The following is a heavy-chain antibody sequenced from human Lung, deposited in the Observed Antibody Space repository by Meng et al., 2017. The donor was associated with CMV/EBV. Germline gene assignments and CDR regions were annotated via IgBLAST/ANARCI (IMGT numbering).Heavy chain of an antibody. Sequence: CAASEFTFSRFWVHWVRRAPGKRLVWVSHVKSDGHTTEYADSVKGRFTVSRDNAKKTVYLQMTSLRAEDTAVYYCARAGTTATSWYAAWGQGTLVTVSS. D-gene: IGHD1-7*01. CDR2: VKSDGHTT. J-gene: IGHJ4*02. V-gene: IGHV3-74*03. CDR3: ARAGTTATSWYAA. CDR1: EFTFSRFW.